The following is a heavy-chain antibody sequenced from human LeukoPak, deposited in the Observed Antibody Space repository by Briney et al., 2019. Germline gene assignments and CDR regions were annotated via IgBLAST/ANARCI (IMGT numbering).Heavy chain of an antibody. Sequence: ASVKVSCKASGYTFTGYYMHWVRQAPGQGLEWMGWINPNSGGTNYAQKFQGRVTMTRDTSISTAYMELSRLRSDDTAVYYCARDHLDGITGTTQPIFDYWGQGTLVTVSS. CDR3: ARDHLDGITGTTQPIFDY. V-gene: IGHV1-2*02. D-gene: IGHD1-7*01. CDR1: GYTFTGYY. J-gene: IGHJ4*02. CDR2: INPNSGGT.